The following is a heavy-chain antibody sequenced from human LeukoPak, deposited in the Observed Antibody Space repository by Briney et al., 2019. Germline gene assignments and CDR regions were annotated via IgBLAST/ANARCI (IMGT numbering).Heavy chain of an antibody. CDR3: ARVRGVCSSTSCAGPDYYYGMDV. V-gene: IGHV3-74*01. CDR2: INSDGSST. J-gene: IGHJ6*02. Sequence: GGSLRLSCAASGFTFSSYWMHWVRQAPGKGLVWVSRINSDGSSTSYADSVKGRFTISRDNAKNTLYLQMNSLRAEDTAVYCCARVRGVCSSTSCAGPDYYYGMDVWGQGTTVTVSS. D-gene: IGHD2-2*01. CDR1: GFTFSSYW.